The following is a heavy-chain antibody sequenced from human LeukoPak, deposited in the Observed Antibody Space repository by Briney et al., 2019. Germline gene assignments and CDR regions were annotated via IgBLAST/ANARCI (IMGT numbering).Heavy chain of an antibody. J-gene: IGHJ4*02. CDR1: GGSFSGYY. D-gene: IGHD3-9*01. CDR3: ARGRYVLRYFDWSTPDYFDY. CDR2: INHSGST. V-gene: IGHV4-34*01. Sequence: SETLSHTCAVYGGSFSGYYWSWIRQPPGKGLEWIGEINHSGSTNYNPSLKSRVTISVDTSKNQFSLKLSSVTAADTAVYYCARGRYVLRYFDWSTPDYFDYWGQGTLVTVSS.